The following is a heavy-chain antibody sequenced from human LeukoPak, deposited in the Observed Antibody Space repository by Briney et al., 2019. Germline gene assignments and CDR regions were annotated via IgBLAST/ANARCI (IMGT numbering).Heavy chain of an antibody. CDR3: ANYGDYQYFDY. CDR1: GFTFINYG. D-gene: IGHD4-17*01. J-gene: IGHJ4*02. Sequence: PGGSLRLSCAASGFTFINYGMHWVRQAPGKGLEWVAVISYDATNKYYADSVKGRFTISRDNSKETLYLQMNSLKTDDTAVYYCANYGDYQYFDYWGQGTPVTVSS. CDR2: ISYDATNK. V-gene: IGHV3-30*18.